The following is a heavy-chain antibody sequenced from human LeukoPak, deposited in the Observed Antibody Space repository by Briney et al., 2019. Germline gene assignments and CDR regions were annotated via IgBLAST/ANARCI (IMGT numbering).Heavy chain of an antibody. CDR2: INPNSGGT. V-gene: IGHV1-2*02. D-gene: IGHD3-16*01. CDR3: ARDGGSNGNDAFDI. CDR1: GYTFTGYY. J-gene: IGHJ3*02. Sequence: GASVKVSCKASGYTFTGYYIHWVRQAPGQGLEWMGCINPNSGGTSYAQRFQGRVTMTRDTSISTAYMELSRLRSDDTAVYYCARDGGSNGNDAFDIWGQGTMVTVSS.